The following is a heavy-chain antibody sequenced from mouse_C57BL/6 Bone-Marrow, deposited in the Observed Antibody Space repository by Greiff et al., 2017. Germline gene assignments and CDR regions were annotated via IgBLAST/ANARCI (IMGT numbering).Heavy chain of an antibody. D-gene: IGHD2-3*01. J-gene: IGHJ1*03. CDR2: INPYNGGT. V-gene: IGHV1-19*01. CDR3: ARGRDGYYWYFDV. CDR1: GYTFTDYY. Sequence: VQLQQSGPVLVKPGASVKMSCKASGYTFTDYYMNWVKQSHGKSLEWIGVINPYNGGTSYNQKFKGKATLTVDKSSSTAYMELNSLTSEDSAVYYCARGRDGYYWYFDVWGTGTTVTVSS.